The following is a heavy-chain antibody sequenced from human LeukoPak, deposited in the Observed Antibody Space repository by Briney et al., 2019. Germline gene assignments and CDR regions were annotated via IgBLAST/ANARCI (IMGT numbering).Heavy chain of an antibody. J-gene: IGHJ3*02. CDR2: INHSGST. CDR1: GGSFSGYY. Sequence: SETLSLTCAVYGGSFSGYYWSWIRQPPGKGLEWIGEINHSGSTNYNPSLKSRVTISVDTSKNQFSLKLSSVTAAHTAVYYCARGTIVVVTNDAFDIGGQGTMVTVSS. D-gene: IGHD2-21*02. V-gene: IGHV4-34*01. CDR3: ARGTIVVVTNDAFDI.